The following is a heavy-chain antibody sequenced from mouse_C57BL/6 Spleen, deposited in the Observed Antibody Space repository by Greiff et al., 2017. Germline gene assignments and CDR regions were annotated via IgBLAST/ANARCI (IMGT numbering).Heavy chain of an antibody. CDR3: ARWGTVVAEQAMDD. Sequence: VQLQQSGPELVKPGASVKLSCKASGYTFTSYDINWVKQRPGQGLEWIGWIYPRDGSTKYNEKFKGKATLTVDTSSSTAYLELHSLASEDSAVYFCARWGTVVAEQAMDDWGQGASVTVSS. D-gene: IGHD1-1*01. J-gene: IGHJ4*01. CDR1: GYTFTSYD. V-gene: IGHV1-85*01. CDR2: IYPRDGST.